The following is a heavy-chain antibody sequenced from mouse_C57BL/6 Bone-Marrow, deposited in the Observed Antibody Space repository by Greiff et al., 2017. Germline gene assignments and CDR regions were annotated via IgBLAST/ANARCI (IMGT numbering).Heavy chain of an antibody. Sequence: VQRVESGAELVKPGASVKISCKASGYAFSSYWMNWVKQRPGKSLEWIGQIYPGDGDTNYNGKFKGKATLTVDKSSSTAYMQLSSLTSDDSAVYFCARGAYWGQGTLVTVSA. CDR3: ARGAY. V-gene: IGHV1-80*01. CDR2: IYPGDGDT. CDR1: GYAFSSYW. J-gene: IGHJ3*01.